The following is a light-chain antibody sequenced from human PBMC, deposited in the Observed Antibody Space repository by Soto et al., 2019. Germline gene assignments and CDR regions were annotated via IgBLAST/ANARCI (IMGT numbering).Light chain of an antibody. V-gene: IGLV2-23*01. CDR2: EGT. J-gene: IGLJ2*01. Sequence: QSVLTQPASVSGSPGQSITISCTATSSDVGSYNLVSWYQQHPGKGPKLIIYEGTKRPSGLSDRFSGSKSGNTASLTISGLQAEDEADYYCCSYAGTTLFGGGTKLTVL. CDR1: SSDVGSYNL. CDR3: CSYAGTTL.